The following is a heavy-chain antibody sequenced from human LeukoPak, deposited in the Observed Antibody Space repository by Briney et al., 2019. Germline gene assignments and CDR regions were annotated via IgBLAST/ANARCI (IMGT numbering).Heavy chain of an antibody. CDR2: ISAYNGNT. D-gene: IGHD1-20*01. J-gene: IGHJ6*02. V-gene: IGHV1-18*01. Sequence: GASVKVPCKASGYTFTSYGISWVRQAPGQGLEWMGWISAYNGNTNYAQKLQGRVTMTTDTSTSTAYMELRSLRSDDTAVYYCALTAYYYYYGMDVWGQGTTVTVSS. CDR3: ALTAYYYYYGMDV. CDR1: GYTFTSYG.